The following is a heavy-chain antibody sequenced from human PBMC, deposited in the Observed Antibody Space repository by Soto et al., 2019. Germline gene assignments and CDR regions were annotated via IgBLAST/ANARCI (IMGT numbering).Heavy chain of an antibody. CDR2: ISAYNGNT. Sequence: GTSLKVSCKASGYTFTSYGISWVRQAPGQGLEWMGWISAYNGNTNYAQKLQGRVTMTTDTSTSTAYMELGSLRSDDTAVYYCARYGDYLYFDYWGQGTLVTVSS. CDR1: GYTFTSYG. CDR3: ARYGDYLYFDY. V-gene: IGHV1-18*01. J-gene: IGHJ4*02. D-gene: IGHD4-17*01.